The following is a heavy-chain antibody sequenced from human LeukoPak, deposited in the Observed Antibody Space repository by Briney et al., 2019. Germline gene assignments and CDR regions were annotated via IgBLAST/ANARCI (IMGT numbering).Heavy chain of an antibody. CDR2: ISWNSGSI. CDR3: AKGYGSSWYSYYFDY. Sequence: PGRSLRLSCAASGFTFDDYAMHWVRQAPGKGLEWVSGISWNSGSIGYADSVKGRFTISRDNAKNSLYLQMNSPRAEDTALYYCAKGYGSSWYSYYFDYWGQGTLVTVSS. V-gene: IGHV3-9*01. J-gene: IGHJ4*02. CDR1: GFTFDDYA. D-gene: IGHD6-13*01.